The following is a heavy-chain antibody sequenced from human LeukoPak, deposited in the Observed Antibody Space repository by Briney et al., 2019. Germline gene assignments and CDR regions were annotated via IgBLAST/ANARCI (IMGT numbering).Heavy chain of an antibody. CDR3: VRHVADSSFFDP. Sequence: SGTLSLTCAVSGGSISTANWWSWVRQPPGKGLEWIAEIYHGGSTNYSPSLKSRLTISMDKSKSQFSLRLSSVTAADTAVYYCVRHVADSSFFDPWGLGTLVTVSS. CDR1: GGSISTANW. V-gene: IGHV4-4*02. J-gene: IGHJ5*02. D-gene: IGHD6-13*01. CDR2: IYHGGST.